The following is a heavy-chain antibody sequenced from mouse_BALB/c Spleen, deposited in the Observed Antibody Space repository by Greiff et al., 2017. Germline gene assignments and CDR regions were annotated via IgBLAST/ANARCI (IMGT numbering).Heavy chain of an antibody. J-gene: IGHJ4*01. D-gene: IGHD5-1*01. CDR2: ISYSGST. Sequence: EVMLVESGPGLVKPSQSLSLTCTVTGYSVTSDYAWNWIRQFPGNKLEWMGYISYSGSTSYNPSLKSRISITRDTSKNQFFLQLNSVTTEDTATYYCARREFTSAMDYWGQGTSVTVSS. CDR3: ARREFTSAMDY. CDR1: GYSVTSDYA. V-gene: IGHV3-2*02.